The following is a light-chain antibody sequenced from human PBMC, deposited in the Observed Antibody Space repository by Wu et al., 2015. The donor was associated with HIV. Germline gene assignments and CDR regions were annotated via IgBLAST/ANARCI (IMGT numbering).Light chain of an antibody. J-gene: IGKJ2*01. CDR3: QQSYTTPYT. CDR2: AAS. CDR1: QSISSY. V-gene: IGKV1-39*01. Sequence: DIQMTQSPSSLSASVGDRVTVTCRASQSISSYLNWYQQKPGKAPKVLIYAASSLQSGVPSRFSGSGSGTDFTLTISSLQLEDFATYYCQQSYTTPYTFGQGTKLEIQ.